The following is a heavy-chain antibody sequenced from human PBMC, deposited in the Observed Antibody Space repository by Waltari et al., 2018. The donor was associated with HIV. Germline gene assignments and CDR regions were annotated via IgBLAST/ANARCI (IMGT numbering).Heavy chain of an antibody. CDR2: TNPDGGQR. J-gene: IGHJ4*02. CDR1: EFTFNTYW. Sequence: EVQLVQSGGGLVQPGGSLRLSCASSEFTFNTYWVSWARQAPGKGLEWVATTNPDGGQRYYVDSVKGRFTISRDIAKNLLYLQMNSLRAEDTAVYYCVTDLVRGWAYWGQGTLVSVSS. V-gene: IGHV3-7*01. CDR3: VTDLVRGWAY. D-gene: IGHD3-10*01.